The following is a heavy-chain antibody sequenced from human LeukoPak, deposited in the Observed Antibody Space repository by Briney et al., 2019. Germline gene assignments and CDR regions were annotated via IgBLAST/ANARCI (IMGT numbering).Heavy chain of an antibody. CDR2: ISSYNGKT. CDR1: GYRVTSYS. D-gene: IGHD3-22*01. CDR3: ARNYDSSKDGNDY. J-gene: IGHJ4*02. V-gene: IGHV1-18*01. Sequence: ASVKVSCKASGYRVTSYSISRVRQAPGQGLEWVGWISSYNGKTNYGKNVQGRVTMTTDTSTSTAYMELRSLRSDDTAIYYCARNYDSSKDGNDYWGQGTLATVSS.